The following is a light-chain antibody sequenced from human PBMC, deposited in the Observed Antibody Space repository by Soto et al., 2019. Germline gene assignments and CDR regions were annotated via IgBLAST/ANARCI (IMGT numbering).Light chain of an antibody. J-gene: IGKJ5*01. Sequence: DIVMTQSPLSLPVAPGEPASISCRSNQSLLHSNGYNYLDWYLQKPGQSPQLLIYLGSNRASGVPDRFSGSGSGTDFTLKISRVEAEDVGVYYCVQALQTPITFGQGTRLEIK. CDR1: QSLLHSNGYNY. CDR2: LGS. CDR3: VQALQTPIT. V-gene: IGKV2-28*01.